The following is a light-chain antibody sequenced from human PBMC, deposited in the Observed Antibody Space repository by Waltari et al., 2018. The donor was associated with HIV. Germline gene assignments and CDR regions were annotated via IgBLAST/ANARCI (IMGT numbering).Light chain of an antibody. Sequence: DIQMTQSPFSVSASVGDRVTIACRASQGISTWLGWYQQKPGEAPKLLIHGASSLQSGVPSRFSGSGSGTDFTLTISSLQTEDFATYFCQQADSFPFTFGPGTKVDMK. J-gene: IGKJ3*01. V-gene: IGKV1-12*01. CDR1: QGISTW. CDR2: GAS. CDR3: QQADSFPFT.